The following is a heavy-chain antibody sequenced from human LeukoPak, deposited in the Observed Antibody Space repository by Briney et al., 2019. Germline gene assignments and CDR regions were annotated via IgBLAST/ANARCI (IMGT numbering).Heavy chain of an antibody. Sequence: GGSLRLSCTVSGFTVSSNSMSWVRQAPGKGLEWVSFIYSAGSTHYSDSVKGRFTISIDNSKNTLYLQMNSLRAEDTAVYYCAKMTIHGDSVLWGQGSLVTVSS. CDR3: AKMTIHGDSVL. CDR2: IYSAGST. V-gene: IGHV3-53*01. D-gene: IGHD2-21*02. J-gene: IGHJ4*02. CDR1: GFTVSSNS.